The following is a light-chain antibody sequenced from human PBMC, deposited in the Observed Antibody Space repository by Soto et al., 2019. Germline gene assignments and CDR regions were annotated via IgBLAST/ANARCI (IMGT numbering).Light chain of an antibody. CDR2: AAS. J-gene: IGKJ1*01. CDR3: QQSYSTPRT. V-gene: IGKV1-39*01. Sequence: DIQMTQSPSSLSASVGDRVTITCRASQSISSYLNWYQQKPGKAPKLLIYAASSLQSGVPSRFSGSGSGTDCTLTISSLQHEDFANYYCQQSYSTPRTFGQGTKVEIK. CDR1: QSISSY.